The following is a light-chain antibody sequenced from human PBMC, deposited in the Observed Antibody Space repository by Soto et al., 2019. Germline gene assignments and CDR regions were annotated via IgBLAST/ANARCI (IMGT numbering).Light chain of an antibody. J-gene: IGKJ5*01. CDR1: QSVTSN. Sequence: EIVMTQSPATLSVSPGDRATLSCRASQSVTSNLAWYQQKPCQAPRLLIYGASTRATGIPARFSGSGSGTEFTLRIRRREPEDFALYICHQYDGSKIAFGQGTRLE. V-gene: IGKV3-15*01. CDR3: HQYDGSKIA. CDR2: GAS.